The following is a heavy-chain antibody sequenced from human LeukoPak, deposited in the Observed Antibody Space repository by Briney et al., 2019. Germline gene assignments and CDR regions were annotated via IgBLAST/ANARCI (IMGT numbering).Heavy chain of an antibody. Sequence: SETLSLTCAVYGGSFSGYYWSWIRQPPGKGLEWIGEINHSGCTNYDPSLKSRVTISVDTSKNQFSLKLSSVTATDTAVYYCARGFGVLYYYYYYMDVWGKGTTVTVSS. CDR2: INHSGCT. CDR1: GGSFSGYY. D-gene: IGHD3-3*01. CDR3: ARGFGVLYYYYYYMDV. V-gene: IGHV4-34*01. J-gene: IGHJ6*03.